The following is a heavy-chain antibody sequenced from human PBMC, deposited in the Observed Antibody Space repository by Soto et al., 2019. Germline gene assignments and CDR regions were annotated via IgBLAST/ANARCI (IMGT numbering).Heavy chain of an antibody. CDR1: GFTFSSYS. CDR2: ISSSSSYI. CDR3: ARDSLKRITIFGVVIGSAFDI. D-gene: IGHD3-3*01. V-gene: IGHV3-21*01. Sequence: EVQLVESGGGLVKPGGSLRLSCAASGFTFSSYSMNWVRQAPGKGLEWVSSISSSSSYIYYADSVKGRFTISRDNAKNSMYLQMNSLRAEDTAVYYCARDSLKRITIFGVVIGSAFDIWGQGTMVTVCS. J-gene: IGHJ3*02.